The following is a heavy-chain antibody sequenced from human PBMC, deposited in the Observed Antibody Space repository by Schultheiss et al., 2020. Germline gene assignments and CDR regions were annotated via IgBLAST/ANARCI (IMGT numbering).Heavy chain of an antibody. Sequence: SQTLSLTCTVSGGSISSGGYYWSWIRQPPGKGLEWIGEINHSGSTNYNPSLKSRVTISVDTSKNQFSLKLSSVTAADTAVYYCARGWRVVRGVTTKNWFDPWGQGTLVTVSS. J-gene: IGHJ5*02. D-gene: IGHD3-10*01. CDR1: GGSISSGGYY. CDR2: INHSGST. V-gene: IGHV4-39*07. CDR3: ARGWRVVRGVTTKNWFDP.